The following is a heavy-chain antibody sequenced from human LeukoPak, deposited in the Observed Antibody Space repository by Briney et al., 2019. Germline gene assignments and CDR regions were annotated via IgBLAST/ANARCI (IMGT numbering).Heavy chain of an antibody. D-gene: IGHD6-13*01. Sequence: ESLKISCKGSGYSFTSYWISWVRQMPGKGLEWMGKIDPSDSYTDYSPSFQGHITISADKSISTAYLQWSSLKASDTAMYYCARLEYSSTWYTDWGQGSLVTVSS. CDR3: ARLEYSSTWYTD. CDR2: IDPSDSYT. CDR1: GYSFTSYW. J-gene: IGHJ4*02. V-gene: IGHV5-10-1*01.